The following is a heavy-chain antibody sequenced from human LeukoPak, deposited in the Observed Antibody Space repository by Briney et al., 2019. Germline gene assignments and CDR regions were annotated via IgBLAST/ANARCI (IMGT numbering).Heavy chain of an antibody. CDR2: IYYSGST. D-gene: IGHD5-18*01. CDR3: ARDYGGYSYGQYYFDY. Sequence: SETLSLTCTVSGGSISSYYWSWIRQPPGKGLEWIGYIYYSGSTNYNPSLKSRVTMSLDTSKNQFSLKLSSVTAADTAVYYCARDYGGYSYGQYYFDYRGQGTLVTVSS. CDR1: GGSISSYY. V-gene: IGHV4-59*01. J-gene: IGHJ4*02.